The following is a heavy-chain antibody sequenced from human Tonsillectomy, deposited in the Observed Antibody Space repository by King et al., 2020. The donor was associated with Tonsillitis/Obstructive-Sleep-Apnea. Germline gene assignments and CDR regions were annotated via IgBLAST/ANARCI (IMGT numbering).Heavy chain of an antibody. CDR3: HAPYYPNDH. CDR2: ISNSGTTI. V-gene: IGHV3-48*03. Sequence: VQRVESGGGLVQPGGSLRLSCTASGFTFSTYEMNWVRQAPGKGLEWVSYISNSGTTIYYADSVKGRFTISRDNAENSLSLQMNNLRAEDTAVYYCHAPYYPNDHWGQGTLVTVSS. D-gene: IGHD2-21*01. J-gene: IGHJ4*02. CDR1: GFTFSTYE.